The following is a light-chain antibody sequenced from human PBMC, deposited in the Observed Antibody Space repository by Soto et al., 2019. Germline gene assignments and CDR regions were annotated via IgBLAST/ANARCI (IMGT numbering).Light chain of an antibody. CDR1: SSDVGSYNL. CDR2: EGN. Sequence: QSALTQPASVSGSPGQSITISCTGSSSDVGSYNLVSWYQQQPGKAPKLMIYEGNKRPSGVSNRFSGSKSANTASLTISGLQTEDEADYYCCSYAGTNTIVFGTGTKLTVL. CDR3: CSYAGTNTIV. V-gene: IGLV2-23*01. J-gene: IGLJ1*01.